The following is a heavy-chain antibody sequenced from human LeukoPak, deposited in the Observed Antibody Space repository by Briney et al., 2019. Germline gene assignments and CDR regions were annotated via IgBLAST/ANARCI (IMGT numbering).Heavy chain of an antibody. D-gene: IGHD3-10*01. CDR2: IYHSGST. CDR1: GGSISSSNW. CDR3: ARRGPHRAPPHLYGSERNDY. J-gene: IGHJ4*02. Sequence: PSGTLSLTCAVSGGSISSSNWWSWVRQPPGKGLEWIGEIYHSGSTNYNPSLKSRVTISVDKSKNQFSLKLSSVTAADTAVYYCARRGPHRAPPHLYGSERNDYWGQGTLVTVSS. V-gene: IGHV4-4*02.